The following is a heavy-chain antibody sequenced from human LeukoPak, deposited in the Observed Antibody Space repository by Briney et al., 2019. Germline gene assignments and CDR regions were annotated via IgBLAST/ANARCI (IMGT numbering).Heavy chain of an antibody. CDR2: ISSSSSYI. V-gene: IGHV3-21*01. J-gene: IGHJ4*02. Sequence: PGGSLRLSCAASGFTLSSYSMNWVRQAPGKGLEWVSSISSSSSYIYYADSVKGRFTISRDNAKNSLYLQMNSLRAEDTAVYYCARDRVRGVIITPLDYWGQGTLVTVSS. D-gene: IGHD3-10*01. CDR3: ARDRVRGVIITPLDY. CDR1: GFTLSSYS.